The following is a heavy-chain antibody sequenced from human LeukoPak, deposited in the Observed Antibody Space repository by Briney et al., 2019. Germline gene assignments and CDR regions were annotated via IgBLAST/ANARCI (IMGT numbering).Heavy chain of an antibody. D-gene: IGHD3-9*01. Sequence: ASVKVSCKASGYTFTSYGISWVRQAPGQGLEWMGWMNPNSGNTGYAQKFQGRVTMTRNTSISTAYMELSSLRSEDTAVYYCARSYDILTGYYIDYWGQGTLVTVSS. CDR2: MNPNSGNT. CDR3: ARSYDILTGYYIDY. CDR1: GYTFTSYG. J-gene: IGHJ4*02. V-gene: IGHV1-8*02.